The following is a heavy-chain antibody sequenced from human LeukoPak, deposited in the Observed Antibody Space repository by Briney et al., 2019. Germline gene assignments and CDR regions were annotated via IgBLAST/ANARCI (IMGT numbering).Heavy chain of an antibody. V-gene: IGHV1-8*03. J-gene: IGHJ5*02. CDR1: GCTFTSYD. Sequence: GASVKVSCKASGCTFTSYDINWVLQATGQGLEWMGWMNPNSGNTGYAQKFQGRVTITRNTSISTAYMELSSLRSEDTAVYYCARGRGLWFGESPPFDPWGQGTLVTVSS. CDR3: ARGRGLWFGESPPFDP. D-gene: IGHD3-10*01. CDR2: MNPNSGNT.